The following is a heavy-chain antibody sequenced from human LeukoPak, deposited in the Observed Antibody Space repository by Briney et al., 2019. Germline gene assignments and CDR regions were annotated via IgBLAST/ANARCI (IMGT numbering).Heavy chain of an antibody. CDR3: ARGQDSSGWYVGYVLFDP. Sequence: SETLSPTCTVSGGSISSYYWSWIRQPPGKGLEWIGYIYYSGSTNYNPSLKSRVTISVDTSKNQFSLKLSSVTAADTAVYYCARGQDSSGWYVGYVLFDPWGQGTLVTVSS. D-gene: IGHD6-19*01. CDR1: GGSISSYY. J-gene: IGHJ5*02. V-gene: IGHV4-59*01. CDR2: IYYSGST.